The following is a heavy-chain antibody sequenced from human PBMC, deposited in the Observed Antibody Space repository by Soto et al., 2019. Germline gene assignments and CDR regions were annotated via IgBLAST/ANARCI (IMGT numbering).Heavy chain of an antibody. D-gene: IGHD3-3*01. Sequence: EVLVVESGGGLVQPGGSLRLSCAVSGFTFSGGYWMKWVRQAPEKGLEWVATIKEDGRETYYVDSVKGRFTISRDSAKNSLYLQMNSLRVEDTAVYYCASTRGYWGQGTLVTVSS. J-gene: IGHJ4*02. CDR2: IKEDGRET. CDR3: ASTRGY. V-gene: IGHV3-7*03. CDR1: GFTFSGGYW.